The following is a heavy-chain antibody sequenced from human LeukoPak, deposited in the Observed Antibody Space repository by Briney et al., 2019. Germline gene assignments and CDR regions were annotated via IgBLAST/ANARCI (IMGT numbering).Heavy chain of an antibody. CDR2: IYPGDSDT. V-gene: IGHV5-51*01. Sequence: GESLKISCKGSGYSFTSYGIGWVRQMPGKGLEWMGIIYPGDSDTRYSPSFQGQVTISADKSTSTAYLQWSSLKASDTAMYYCARQPPLGYDSSGYNDYWGQGSLVTVSS. D-gene: IGHD3-22*01. CDR3: ARQPPLGYDSSGYNDY. CDR1: GYSFTSYG. J-gene: IGHJ4*02.